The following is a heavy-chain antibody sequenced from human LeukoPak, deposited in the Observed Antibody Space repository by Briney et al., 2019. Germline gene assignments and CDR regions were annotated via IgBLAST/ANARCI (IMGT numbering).Heavy chain of an antibody. D-gene: IGHD1-20*01. CDR1: GGSVSSGSYY. CDR2: IYYSGST. Sequence: MPSETLSLTCTVSGGSVSSGSYYWSWIRQPPGKGLEWIGYIYYSGSTNYNPSLKSRVTISVDTSKNQFSLKLSSVTAADTAVYYCARDRGYHLIDYWGQGTLVTVSS. CDR3: ARDRGYHLIDY. J-gene: IGHJ4*02. V-gene: IGHV4-61*01.